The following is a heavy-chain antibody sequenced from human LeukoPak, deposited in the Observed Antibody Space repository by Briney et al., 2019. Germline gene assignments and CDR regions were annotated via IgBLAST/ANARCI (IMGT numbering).Heavy chain of an antibody. V-gene: IGHV1-3*01. CDR1: GYTFTSYA. D-gene: IGHD1-26*01. CDR3: ARDPSGSYSGWFDP. CDR2: IDAGNGNT. J-gene: IGHJ5*02. Sequence: ASVKVSCKASGYTFTSYAMHWVRQAPGQRLEWMGWIDAGNGNTKYSQKFQGRVTITRDTSASTAYMELSSLRSEDTAVYYCARDPSGSYSGWFDPWGQGTLVTVSS.